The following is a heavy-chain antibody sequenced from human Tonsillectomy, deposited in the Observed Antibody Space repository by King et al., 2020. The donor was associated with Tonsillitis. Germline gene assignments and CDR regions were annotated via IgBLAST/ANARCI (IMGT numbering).Heavy chain of an antibody. V-gene: IGHV3-23*04. Sequence: VQLVESGGGFIKPGGSLRLSCAASGFTFSSYAVSWVRQAPGKGLEWVSVISGSADSTYYADSVKGRFTISRDNSKNTLYLQMNSLRAEDTAVYYCAQEAPGEGYFEYWGQGTLVTVSS. J-gene: IGHJ4*02. D-gene: IGHD1-26*01. CDR2: ISGSADST. CDR1: GFTFSSYA. CDR3: AQEAPGEGYFEY.